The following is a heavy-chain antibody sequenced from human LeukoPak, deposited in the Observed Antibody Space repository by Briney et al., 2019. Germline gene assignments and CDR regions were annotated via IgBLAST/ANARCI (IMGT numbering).Heavy chain of an antibody. CDR1: GGSISSFNYY. CDR3: ASSTSFTVAGTGY. V-gene: IGHV4-39*01. D-gene: IGHD6-19*01. J-gene: IGHJ4*02. CDR2: IYYSGRT. Sequence: SETLSLTCSVSGGSISSFNYYWGWIRQPPGKGLEWIGSIYYSGRTYYNPSLESRVTISVDTSKNQFSLKLSSVTAADTAVYYCASSTSFTVAGTGYWGQGTLVTVSS.